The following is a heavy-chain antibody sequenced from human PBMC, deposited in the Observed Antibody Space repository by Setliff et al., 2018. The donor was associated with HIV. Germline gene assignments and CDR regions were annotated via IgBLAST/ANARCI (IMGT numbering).Heavy chain of an antibody. D-gene: IGHD3-10*01. V-gene: IGHV4-4*02. CDR2: ISHSVST. J-gene: IGHJ6*03. CDR3: ARDYYDAIYYSTGIYYDDYMDV. Sequence: SETLSLTCAVSGGSIRTGDWWSWVRQSPGKGLEWIGEISHSVSTNYNPSLRSRVTISVDTSRNQFALKMSYVTAADTAVYYWARDYYDAIYYSTGIYYDDYMDVWGKGTTVTVSS. CDR1: GGSIRTGDW.